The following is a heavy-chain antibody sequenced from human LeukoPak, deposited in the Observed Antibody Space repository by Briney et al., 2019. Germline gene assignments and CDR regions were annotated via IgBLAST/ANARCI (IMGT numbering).Heavy chain of an antibody. CDR1: GGSISSSSYY. D-gene: IGHD5-24*01. J-gene: IGHJ3*02. Sequence: PSETLSLTCTVSGGSISSSSYYWGWIRQPPGKGLEWIGSIYYSGSTYYNPSLKSRVTISVDTSKNQFSLKLSSVTAADTAVYYCASAQRWLQLGDAFDIWGQGTMVTVSS. CDR2: IYYSGST. CDR3: ASAQRWLQLGDAFDI. V-gene: IGHV4-39*07.